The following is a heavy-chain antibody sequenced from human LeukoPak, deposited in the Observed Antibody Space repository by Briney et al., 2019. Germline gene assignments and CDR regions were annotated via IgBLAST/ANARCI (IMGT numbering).Heavy chain of an antibody. CDR2: INHSGST. V-gene: IGHV4-34*01. Sequence: SETLSLTCAVYGGSFSGYYWSWIRQPPGKGLEWIGEINHSGSTNYNPSLKSRVTISVDTSKNQFSLKLSSVTAADTAVYYCARFRGYYLFGAFDIWGQGTMVSVSS. CDR3: ARFRGYYLFGAFDI. J-gene: IGHJ3*02. CDR1: GGSFSGYY. D-gene: IGHD3-22*01.